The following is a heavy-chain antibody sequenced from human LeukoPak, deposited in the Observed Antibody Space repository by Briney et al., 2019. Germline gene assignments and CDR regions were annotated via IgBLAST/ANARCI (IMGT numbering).Heavy chain of an antibody. CDR1: GFTFSSYG. CDR2: IDQDGSKK. D-gene: IGHD3-10*01. V-gene: IGHV3-7*01. J-gene: IGHJ4*02. CDR3: ASGGSDY. Sequence: GGSLRLSCAASGFTFSSYGIHWVRQAPGKGLEWVANIDQDGSKKYYVDSVRGRFTISRDNAKKSLYLQLNSLRAEDTALYYCASGGSDYWGQGTLVTVSS.